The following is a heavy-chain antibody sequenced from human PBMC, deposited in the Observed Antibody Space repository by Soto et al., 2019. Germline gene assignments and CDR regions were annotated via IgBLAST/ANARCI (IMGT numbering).Heavy chain of an antibody. D-gene: IGHD3-3*01. CDR3: ARVLAPYYDFWSGYNNWFDP. J-gene: IGHJ5*02. CDR1: GYTFTSYG. Sequence: ASVKVSCKASGYTFTSYGISWVRQAPGQGLEWMGWISAYNGNTNYAQKLQGRVTMTTDTSTSTAYMELRSLRSDDTAVYYCARVLAPYYDFWSGYNNWFDPWGQGTLVTVSS. CDR2: ISAYNGNT. V-gene: IGHV1-18*01.